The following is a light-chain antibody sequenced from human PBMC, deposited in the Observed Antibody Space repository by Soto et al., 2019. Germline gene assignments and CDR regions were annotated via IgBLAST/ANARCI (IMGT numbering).Light chain of an antibody. CDR2: EVS. CDR1: SSDVGGYNY. J-gene: IGLJ2*01. CDR3: SSYTSSSNVV. V-gene: IGLV2-14*01. Sequence: QSALTQPASVSGSPGQSITISCTGTSSDVGGYNYVSWYQQHPGKAPKLMIYEVSNRPSGVSNRFSGSKSGNTASLTISGLQAEDEADYYCSSYTSSSNVVFGGGNKVTVL.